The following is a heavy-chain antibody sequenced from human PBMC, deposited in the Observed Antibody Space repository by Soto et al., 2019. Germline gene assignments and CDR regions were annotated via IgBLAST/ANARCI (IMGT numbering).Heavy chain of an antibody. CDR3: ARFRPYYYDSSGYYWRYFDY. J-gene: IGHJ4*03. CDR1: GYTFTSYD. Sequence: GASVKVSCKASGYTFTSYDINWVRQATGQGLEWMGWMNPNSGNTGYAQKFQGRVTMTRNTSISTAYMELSSLRSDDTAVYYCARFRPYYYDSSGYYWRYFDYWG. V-gene: IGHV1-8*02. D-gene: IGHD3-22*01. CDR2: MNPNSGNT.